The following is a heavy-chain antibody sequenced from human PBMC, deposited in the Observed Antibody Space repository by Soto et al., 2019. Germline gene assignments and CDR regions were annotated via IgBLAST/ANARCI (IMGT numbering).Heavy chain of an antibody. CDR1: GYTFTSYY. Sequence: GASVKVSCKASGYTFTSYYMHWVRQAPGQGLEWMGIINPSGGSTSYAQKFQGRVTMTRDTSTSTVYMELRSLRSEDTAVYYCARDPREIQLFDYWGQGTLVTVSS. CDR3: ARDPREIQLFDY. CDR2: INPSGGST. V-gene: IGHV1-46*01. J-gene: IGHJ4*02. D-gene: IGHD5-18*01.